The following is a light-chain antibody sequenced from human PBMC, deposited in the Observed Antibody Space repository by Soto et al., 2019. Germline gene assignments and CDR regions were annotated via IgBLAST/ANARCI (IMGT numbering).Light chain of an antibody. Sequence: QSVLTQPPSVSGAPGQRVTIFCTGSSSNIGAGYNVHWYQQVPGTAPKLLIYGDSNRPSGVPDRFSGSKSGTSACLAITGLQAEDEADYYCQSYDSSLSGWLFGGGTKLTVL. CDR3: QSYDSSLSGWL. J-gene: IGLJ3*02. CDR2: GDS. V-gene: IGLV1-40*01. CDR1: SSNIGAGYN.